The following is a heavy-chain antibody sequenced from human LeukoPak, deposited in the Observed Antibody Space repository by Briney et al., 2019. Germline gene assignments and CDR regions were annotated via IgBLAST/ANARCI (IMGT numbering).Heavy chain of an antibody. J-gene: IGHJ4*02. Sequence: ASVKVSCKASGYTXTSYYMHGVRQAPGQGLEWMGIINPSGGSTSYAQKFQGRVTMTRDTSTSTVYMELSSLRSEDTAVYYCARDLRIAAAGPIDYWAREPWSPSPQ. V-gene: IGHV1-46*01. CDR1: GYTXTSYY. D-gene: IGHD6-13*01. CDR3: ARDLRIAAAGPIDY. CDR2: INPSGGST.